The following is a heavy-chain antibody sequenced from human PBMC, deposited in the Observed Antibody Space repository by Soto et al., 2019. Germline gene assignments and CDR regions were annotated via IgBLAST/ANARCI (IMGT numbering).Heavy chain of an antibody. D-gene: IGHD3-10*01. CDR1: GFTFSNYA. J-gene: IGHJ5*02. V-gene: IGHV3-23*01. CDR3: AKDLRFGELFTRPNWFDP. Sequence: EVQLLESGGGLVQPGGSLRLSCAASGFTFSNYAMSWVRQAPGKGLEWVSGISGSGGTTYYADSVKGRFTISRDNSKNTLYLQMNSLRAEDTVVYHCAKDLRFGELFTRPNWFDPWGQGILVTVSS. CDR2: ISGSGGTT.